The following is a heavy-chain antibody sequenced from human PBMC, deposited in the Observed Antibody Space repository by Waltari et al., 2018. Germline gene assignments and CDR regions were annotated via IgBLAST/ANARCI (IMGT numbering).Heavy chain of an antibody. V-gene: IGHV4-34*01. J-gene: IGHJ1*01. CDR3: ARGSGYSSSWRTPRPEYVQH. CDR1: GGSFSGYY. CDR2: IKHSGST. D-gene: IGHD6-13*01. Sequence: QVQLQQWGAGLLKPSETLSLTCAVYGGSFSGYYWSWIRQPPGKGLEWIGEIKHSGSTNYIPSLKSRVTISVDTSKNQFALKLSSVTAADTAVYYCARGSGYSSSWRTPRPEYVQHWGQGTLVTVSS.